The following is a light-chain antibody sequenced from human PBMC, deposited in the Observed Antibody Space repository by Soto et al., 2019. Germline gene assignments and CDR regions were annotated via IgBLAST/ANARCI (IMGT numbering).Light chain of an antibody. J-gene: IGKJ5*01. CDR2: DTS. Sequence: ESVLTQSQGTLSLSPGERATLSCRAIQTLSNSFIAWYQQKPGQAPRLLIYDTSSRATGVPDRYSASGSGTDFTLTISSLEPEDFAVYYCQQRSNWPLLTFGQGTRLEIK. V-gene: IGKV3D-20*02. CDR3: QQRSNWPLLT. CDR1: QTLSNSF.